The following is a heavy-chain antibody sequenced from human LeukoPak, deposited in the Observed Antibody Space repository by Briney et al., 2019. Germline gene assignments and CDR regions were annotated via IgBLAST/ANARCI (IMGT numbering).Heavy chain of an antibody. V-gene: IGHV1-2*02. J-gene: IGHJ5*02. CDR2: INPNSGDT. CDR1: GFTFTAYY. Sequence: ASVKVSCKTSGFTFTAYYLHWVRQAPGQGLEWMGWINPNSGDTNYGQGFQGRVTMTWDTSISTVYMELSRLRSDDTAIYYCARDYGGSTERWLVYNWFDPWGQGTLVTVSS. CDR3: ARDYGGSTERWLVYNWFDP. D-gene: IGHD6-6*01.